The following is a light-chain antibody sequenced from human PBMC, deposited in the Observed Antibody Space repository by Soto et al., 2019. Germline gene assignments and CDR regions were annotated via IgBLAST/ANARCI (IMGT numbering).Light chain of an antibody. V-gene: IGKV3-20*01. CDR3: QQFGGSPFA. CDR1: QIVSSTY. CDR2: GAS. J-gene: IGKJ3*01. Sequence: EIVLTQSPGTLSLSPGERATLSCRANQIVSSTYLAWYQQKPGQAPRLLIYGASTRATGIPDRFSGSGSGTDFTLTISRLEPEDFAVYYCQQFGGSPFAFGPGTKVDI.